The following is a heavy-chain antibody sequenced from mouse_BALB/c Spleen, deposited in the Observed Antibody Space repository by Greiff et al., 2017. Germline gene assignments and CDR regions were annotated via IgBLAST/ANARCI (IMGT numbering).Heavy chain of an antibody. CDR2: ISDGGSYT. CDR1: GCTFSDYY. V-gene: IGHV5-4*02. D-gene: IGHD2-14*01. CDR3: VRSYYRYEQTRDY. J-gene: IGHJ2*01. Sequence: EVKLVESGGGLVKPGGSGKLSCAAAGCTFSDYYMYWVRQTPEKRLEGVATISDGGSYTYYPDSVKGLFTISRDNDKNNLYLQMSSLRSEDTAMYYRVRSYYRYEQTRDYWGQGTTLTVAS.